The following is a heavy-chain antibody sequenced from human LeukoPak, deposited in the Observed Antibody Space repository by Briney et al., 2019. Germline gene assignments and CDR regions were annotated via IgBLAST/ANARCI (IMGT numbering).Heavy chain of an antibody. Sequence: GGSLRLSCAASGFTFDDYAMHWVRQAPGKGLGWVSGISWNSGSIGYADSVKGRFTISRDNAKNSLYLQMNSLRAEDTALYYCAKDRYCSGGSCYWDAFDYWGQGTLVTVSS. CDR2: ISWNSGSI. V-gene: IGHV3-9*01. D-gene: IGHD2-15*01. CDR1: GFTFDDYA. CDR3: AKDRYCSGGSCYWDAFDY. J-gene: IGHJ4*02.